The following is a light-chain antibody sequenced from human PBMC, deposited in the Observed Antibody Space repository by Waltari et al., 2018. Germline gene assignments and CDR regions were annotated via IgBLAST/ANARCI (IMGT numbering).Light chain of an antibody. CDR2: KAS. J-gene: IGKJ4*01. V-gene: IGKV1-5*03. CDR1: QNINDY. Sequence: DIQMTKSPSTLSASVGDRVTITCRARQNINDYLAWYQQRSGQAPKFLIYKASTLESGVPSRFSGSGSGTEFTLTIISLQPDDFATYYCQQYYSYPLTFGGGTKVEIK. CDR3: QQYYSYPLT.